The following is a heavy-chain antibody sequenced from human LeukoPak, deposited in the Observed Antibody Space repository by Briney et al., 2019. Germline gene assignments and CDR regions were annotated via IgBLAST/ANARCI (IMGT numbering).Heavy chain of an antibody. CDR2: INAGNGDT. J-gene: IGHJ4*02. D-gene: IGHD1-1*01. CDR1: GYIFTSYA. V-gene: IGHV1-3*01. CDR3: ARGRGGTGDFDY. Sequence: ASVKVSCKASGYIFTSYAMHWVRRAPGQRLEWMGWINAGNGDTKYSQKFQGRVTIARDTSASTAYMELSSLRSEDTAVYYCARGRGGTGDFDYWGQGTLVTVSS.